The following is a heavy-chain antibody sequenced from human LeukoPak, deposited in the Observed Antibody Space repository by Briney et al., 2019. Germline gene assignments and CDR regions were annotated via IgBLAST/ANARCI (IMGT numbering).Heavy chain of an antibody. CDR1: GFTFSGYA. J-gene: IGHJ4*02. D-gene: IGHD4-17*01. Sequence: GGSLRLSCAASGFTFSGYAMHWVRQAPGQGLEWMGWINPNSGGTNYAQKFQGRVTMTRDTSISTAYMELSRLRSDDTAVYYCARTLLTVKFAFDYWGQGTLVTVSS. CDR3: ARTLLTVKFAFDY. V-gene: IGHV1-2*02. CDR2: INPNSGGT.